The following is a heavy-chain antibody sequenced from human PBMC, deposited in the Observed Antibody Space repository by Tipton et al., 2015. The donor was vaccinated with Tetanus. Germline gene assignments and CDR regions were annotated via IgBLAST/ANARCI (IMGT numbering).Heavy chain of an antibody. Sequence: SLRLSCAASGFTFSNYAMSWVRQAPGRGLEWVSVIYSGGSTYYADSVKGRFTISRDNSKNTLYLQMNDLRAEDTAVYYCARHRAQWELLFWSQGALVTVSS. D-gene: IGHD1-26*01. J-gene: IGHJ4*02. CDR1: GFTFSNYA. CDR2: IYSGGST. CDR3: ARHRAQWELLF. V-gene: IGHV3-66*04.